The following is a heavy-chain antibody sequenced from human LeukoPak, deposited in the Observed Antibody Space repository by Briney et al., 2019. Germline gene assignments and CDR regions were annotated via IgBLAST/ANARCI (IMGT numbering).Heavy chain of an antibody. CDR2: ISSSGSTI. J-gene: IGHJ4*02. CDR3: ARDWYGSFDY. D-gene: IGHD2-15*01. CDR1: GFTFSSYE. Sequence: GGSLRLSCAASGFTFSSYEMNWVRQAPGKGLEWVSYISSSGSTIYYADSVKGRFTISRDNAKDSLYLQMNSLRAEDTAVYYCARDWYGSFDYWGQGTLVTVSS. V-gene: IGHV3-48*03.